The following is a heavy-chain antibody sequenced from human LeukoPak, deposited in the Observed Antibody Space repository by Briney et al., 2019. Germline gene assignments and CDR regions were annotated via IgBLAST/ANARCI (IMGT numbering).Heavy chain of an antibody. CDR2: IFSSRIYT. V-gene: IGHV3-11*05. J-gene: IGHJ3*02. Sequence: AESLRLSCAASGFTFSDYSMNWIRQPPGKGLEWVSYIFSSRIYTNNADSVNGRTTTSSANADHSLFLQISILKAEETAVYYRARAGTGGGALDIWGRGTLVTVSS. CDR3: ARAGTGGGALDI. D-gene: IGHD1-7*01. CDR1: GFTFSDYS.